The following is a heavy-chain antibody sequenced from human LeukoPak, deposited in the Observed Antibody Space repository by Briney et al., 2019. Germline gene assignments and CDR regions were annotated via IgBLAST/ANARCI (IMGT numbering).Heavy chain of an antibody. J-gene: IGHJ4*02. CDR2: ISAYNGNT. CDR1: GYTFTSYG. CDR3: ARDVGSGSYSPNYYFDY. D-gene: IGHD1-26*01. V-gene: IGHV1-18*01. Sequence: ASVKVSRKASGYTFTSYGISWVRQAPGQGLEWMGWISAYNGNTNYAQKLQGRVTMTTDTSTSTAYMELRSLRSDDTAVYYCARDVGSGSYSPNYYFDYWGQGTLVTVSS.